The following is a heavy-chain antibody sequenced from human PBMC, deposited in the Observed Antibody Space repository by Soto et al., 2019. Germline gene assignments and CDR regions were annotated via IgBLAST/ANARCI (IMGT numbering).Heavy chain of an antibody. CDR1: GGSFSDYY. CDR2: INHTGSI. Sequence: SETLSLTCAVYGGSFSDYYWSWIRQPPGKGLEWIGEINHTGSINYNPSLKSRVTISVDTSKNQFSLKLSSVTAADTAVYYCARERKGRILRFLWCAFDIWGQGTMVTVSS. CDR3: ARERKGRILRFLWCAFDI. J-gene: IGHJ3*02. D-gene: IGHD3-3*01. V-gene: IGHV4-34*01.